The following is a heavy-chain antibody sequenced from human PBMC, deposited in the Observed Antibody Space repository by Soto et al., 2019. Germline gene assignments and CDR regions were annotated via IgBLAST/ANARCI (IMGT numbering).Heavy chain of an antibody. CDR2: IYHSGST. D-gene: IGHD3-10*01. Sequence: QVQLQESGPGLVKPSGTLSLTCAVSGGSISSSNWWSWVRQPPGKGLQWIGEIYHSGSTNYIPSLKSRVTISADKARNPFSLKLSSVTAADTAVYYCARRWGEGRVDYWGQGTLVTVSS. CDR1: GGSISSSNW. V-gene: IGHV4-4*02. CDR3: ARRWGEGRVDY. J-gene: IGHJ4*02.